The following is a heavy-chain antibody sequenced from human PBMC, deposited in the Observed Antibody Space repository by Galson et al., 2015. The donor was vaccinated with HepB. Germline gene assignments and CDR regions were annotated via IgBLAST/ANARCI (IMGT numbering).Heavy chain of an antibody. CDR1: GGPTGDSY. D-gene: IGHD2-15*01. CDR3: ARAGYYGAFDGFDV. CDR2: IHHSVDI. V-gene: IGHV4-34*01. J-gene: IGHJ3*01. Sequence: SETLSLTCAVYGGPTGDSYWRWIRQPPGKRLEWFGEIHHSVDINSNPSFKGRVTLSLDTSKNHFSLSLTSVTAADTAVYYCARAGYYGAFDGFDVWGQGTIVSVSS.